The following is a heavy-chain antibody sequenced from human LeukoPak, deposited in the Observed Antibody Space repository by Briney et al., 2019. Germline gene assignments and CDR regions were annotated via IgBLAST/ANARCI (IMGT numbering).Heavy chain of an antibody. CDR1: GYTFTSYD. J-gene: IGHJ6*02. CDR2: MNPNSGNT. CDR3: ARGPYYDILTGESYYYGMDV. V-gene: IGHV1-8*01. Sequence: ASVKVSCKASGYTFTSYDINWVRQATGQGLEWMGWMNPNSGNTGYAQKFQGRVTMTRNTSISTAYMELSSLRSEDTAVYYCARGPYYDILTGESYYYGMDVWGQGTTVTVSS. D-gene: IGHD3-9*01.